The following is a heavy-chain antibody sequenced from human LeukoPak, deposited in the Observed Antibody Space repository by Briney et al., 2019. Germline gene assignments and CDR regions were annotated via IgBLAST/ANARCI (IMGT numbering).Heavy chain of an antibody. CDR2: INPSGGST. Sequence: ASVNVSCKASGYTFTSYYMHWVRQAPGQGLEWMGIINPSGGSTSYAQKFQGRVTMTRDTSTSTVYMELSSLRSEDTAVYYCARDVMNGYSYGPFDYWGQGTLVTVSS. CDR1: GYTFTSYY. J-gene: IGHJ4*02. D-gene: IGHD5-18*01. V-gene: IGHV1-46*01. CDR3: ARDVMNGYSYGPFDY.